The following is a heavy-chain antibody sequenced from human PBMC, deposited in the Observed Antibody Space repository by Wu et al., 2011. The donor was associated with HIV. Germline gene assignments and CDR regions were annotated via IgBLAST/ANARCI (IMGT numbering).Heavy chain of an antibody. CDR3: AGFGISMYRGFMTPYDP. CDR1: GGTFSSYS. CDR2: INPSSGET. D-gene: IGHD3-10*01. J-gene: IGHJ5*02. Sequence: QVQLVAVWGLEVKKPGSSVKVSCKASGGTFSSYSIIWVRQAPGQGLEWMGWINPSSGETKYAQKFQGRVTMTRDASISTADMELSGLRSDDTAVYYCAGFGISMYRGFMTPYDPWGQGTLVTVSS. V-gene: IGHV1-2*02.